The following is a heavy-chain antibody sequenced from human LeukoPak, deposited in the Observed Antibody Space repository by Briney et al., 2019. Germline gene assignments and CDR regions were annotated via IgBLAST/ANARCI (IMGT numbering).Heavy chain of an antibody. CDR1: GGSFSGYY. Sequence: PSGTLPLTCAVYGGSFSGYYWSWIRQPPGKGLEWIGEINHSGSTNYDPSLKSRVTISVDTSKNQFSLKLSSVTAADTAVYYCARGWGSGYEFHYWGQGTLVTVSS. J-gene: IGHJ4*02. CDR2: INHSGST. CDR3: ARGWGSGYEFHY. D-gene: IGHD5-12*01. V-gene: IGHV4-34*01.